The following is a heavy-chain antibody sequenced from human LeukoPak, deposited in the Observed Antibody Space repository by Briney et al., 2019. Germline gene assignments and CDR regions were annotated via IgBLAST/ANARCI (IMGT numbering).Heavy chain of an antibody. CDR2: INHSGST. D-gene: IGHD3-3*01. Sequence: SETLSLTCAVYGGSFSGYYWSRIRQPPGKGLEWIGEINHSGSTNYNPSLKSRVTISVDTSKNQFSLKLSSVTAADTAVYYCARGARGHYDFWSGYYLPNWFDPWGQGTLVTVSS. J-gene: IGHJ5*02. CDR3: ARGARGHYDFWSGYYLPNWFDP. V-gene: IGHV4-34*01. CDR1: GGSFSGYY.